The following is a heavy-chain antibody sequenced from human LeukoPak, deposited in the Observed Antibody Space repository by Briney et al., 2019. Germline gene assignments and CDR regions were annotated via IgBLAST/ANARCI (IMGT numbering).Heavy chain of an antibody. CDR2: ISGNSGET. D-gene: IGHD3-10*01. CDR3: VRGDGRWFGLIDY. V-gene: IGHV3-23*01. CDR1: GFTFSAYA. J-gene: IGHJ4*02. Sequence: GRSLRLSCAASGFTFSAYAMIWVRQAPGKGLEWVSAISGNSGETFYLNSVKGRFTISRDNSKNTLFLQMNSLTSEDTAIYYCVRGDGRWFGLIDYWGQGVLVTVSS.